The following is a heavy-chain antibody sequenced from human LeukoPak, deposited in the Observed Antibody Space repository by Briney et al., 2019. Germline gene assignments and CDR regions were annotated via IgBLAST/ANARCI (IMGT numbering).Heavy chain of an antibody. J-gene: IGHJ4*02. Sequence: SETLSLTCAVSGGSISSSNWWNWVRQPPGKGLEWIGEIYHSGSTNYNPSLKSRVTMSVDTSKNQFSLNLSSVTAADTAFYYCARGRGEIGTSYWTHFDYWGQGTLVTVSS. CDR2: IYHSGST. CDR3: ARGRGEIGTSYWTHFDY. V-gene: IGHV4-4*02. D-gene: IGHD3/OR15-3a*01. CDR1: GGSISSSNW.